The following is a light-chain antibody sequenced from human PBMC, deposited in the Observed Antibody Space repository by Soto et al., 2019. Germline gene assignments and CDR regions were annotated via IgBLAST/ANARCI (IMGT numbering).Light chain of an antibody. CDR2: GAS. Sequence: EIVLTQSPGTMSLSPGERATLSCRASQSVSSSYLAWYQQKSGQAPRLLIYGASSRATGIPDRFSGSGSGTDFTLTISSLEPEDFAVYYCQQRSNWPPTFGQGTRLEIK. J-gene: IGKJ5*01. CDR1: QSVSSSY. V-gene: IGKV3D-20*02. CDR3: QQRSNWPPT.